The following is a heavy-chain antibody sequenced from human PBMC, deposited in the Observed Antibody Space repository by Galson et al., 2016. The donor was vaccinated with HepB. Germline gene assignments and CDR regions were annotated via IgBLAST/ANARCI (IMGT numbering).Heavy chain of an antibody. CDR2: IYQSGST. D-gene: IGHD6-19*01. CDR3: SRDSGGWYLYY. Sequence: ETLSLTCVVSGASINSTNWWSWVRQPPGKGLEWIGQIYQSGSTNYNPSLKSRVTISVDKSKNHFSLKLSSVTAADTAVYYCSRDSGGWYLYYWGQGTLVTVSS. CDR1: GASINSTNW. V-gene: IGHV4-4*02. J-gene: IGHJ4*02.